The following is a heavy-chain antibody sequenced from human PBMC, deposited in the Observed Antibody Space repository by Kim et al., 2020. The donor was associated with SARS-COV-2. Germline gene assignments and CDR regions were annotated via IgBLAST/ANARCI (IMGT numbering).Heavy chain of an antibody. J-gene: IGHJ5*02. V-gene: IGHV1-46*01. CDR2: INPSGGST. CDR1: GYTFTTYY. D-gene: IGHD3-10*01. CDR3: ARGQGSYSSWFDP. Sequence: ASVKVSCKASGYTFTTYYMYWVRQAPGQGLEWMGIINPSGGSTDYAQKFQGRVTMTRDTSTSTVYMELSSLRSEVTAVYYCARGQGSYSSWFDPWGQGTLVTVSS.